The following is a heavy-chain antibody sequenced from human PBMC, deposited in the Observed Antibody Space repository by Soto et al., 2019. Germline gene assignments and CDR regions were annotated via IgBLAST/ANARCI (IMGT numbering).Heavy chain of an antibody. Sequence: ASVKDTCKASRYTYTGDPINWVSQAPGQRLEWMGWINAGNGKTKYSQKFQGRVTITRDTSASTAYMELSSLRSEDTAVYYCACRAPGYSSSWGYYYYGMDVWGQGTTVTVSS. V-gene: IGHV1-3*01. CDR3: ACRAPGYSSSWGYYYYGMDV. CDR1: RYTYTGDP. J-gene: IGHJ6*02. D-gene: IGHD6-13*01. CDR2: INAGNGKT.